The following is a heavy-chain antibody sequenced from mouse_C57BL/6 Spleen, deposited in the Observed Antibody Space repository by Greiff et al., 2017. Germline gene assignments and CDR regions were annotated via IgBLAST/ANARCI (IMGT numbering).Heavy chain of an antibody. Sequence: VQLQQSGAELVKPGASVKISCKASGYAFSSYWMNWVKQRPGKGLEWIGQIYPGDGDTNYNGKFKGKATLTADKSSSTAYMPLRSLTSEDSAVYFCAREGYYGSSYDYAMDYWGQGTSVTVSS. CDR3: AREGYYGSSYDYAMDY. J-gene: IGHJ4*01. CDR2: IYPGDGDT. V-gene: IGHV1-80*01. CDR1: GYAFSSYW. D-gene: IGHD1-1*01.